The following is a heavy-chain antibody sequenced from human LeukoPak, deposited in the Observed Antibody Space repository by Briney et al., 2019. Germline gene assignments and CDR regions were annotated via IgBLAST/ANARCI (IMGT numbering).Heavy chain of an antibody. Sequence: GASVKVSCKASGGTFSSYAISWVRQAPGQGLEWMGGIIPIFGTANYAQKFQGRVTITTDESTSTAYMELSSLRSEDTAVYYCARAISGISYSDPFDYWGQGTLVTVSS. CDR2: IIPIFGTA. J-gene: IGHJ4*02. CDR3: ARAISGISYSDPFDY. D-gene: IGHD1-26*01. CDR1: GGTFSSYA. V-gene: IGHV1-69*05.